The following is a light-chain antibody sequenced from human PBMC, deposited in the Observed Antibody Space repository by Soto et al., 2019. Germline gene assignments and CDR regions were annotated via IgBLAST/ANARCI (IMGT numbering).Light chain of an antibody. CDR2: DAS. CDR3: QHRIISPVS. J-gene: IGKJ5*01. CDR1: QSVSSY. Sequence: IVLTQSPGTLSLSPWERATLSCRASQSVSSYLAWYQQKPGQAPTLLIYDASNRATGIPARFSGSGSGTDFTLTISSLEPEDVAVYYCQHRIISPVSVGQGTRLEI. V-gene: IGKV3-11*01.